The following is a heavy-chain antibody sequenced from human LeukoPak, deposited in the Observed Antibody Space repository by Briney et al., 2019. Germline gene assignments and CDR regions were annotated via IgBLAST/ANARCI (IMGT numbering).Heavy chain of an antibody. CDR1: GFTFSSYA. CDR3: AEAITSSTSRTGLDY. CDR2: ISGSGGTT. D-gene: IGHD2-2*01. V-gene: IGHV3-23*01. J-gene: IGHJ4*02. Sequence: PGGSLGLSCAASGFTFSSYAMNWFRQAPGKGLNWVSAISGSGGTTYYADSVKGRFTISRDNSENTLYLQMNSLRAEDTAVYYCAEAITSSTSRTGLDYWGQGTLVTVSS.